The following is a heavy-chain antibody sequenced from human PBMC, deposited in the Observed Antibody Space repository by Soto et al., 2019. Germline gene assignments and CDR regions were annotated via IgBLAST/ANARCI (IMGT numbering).Heavy chain of an antibody. J-gene: IGHJ4*02. Sequence: SETLSLTCTVSGGSVSNSNYYWGWIRQSPGKGLEWIGSVYYRGRSYSKSSVKSRVTISVDTSKNQFSLTLNSVTASDTAVYYCVSQRTSVLTQAYFDYWGPGALVTVSS. CDR2: VYYRGRS. D-gene: IGHD2-8*01. V-gene: IGHV4-39*01. CDR1: GGSVSNSNYY. CDR3: VSQRTSVLTQAYFDY.